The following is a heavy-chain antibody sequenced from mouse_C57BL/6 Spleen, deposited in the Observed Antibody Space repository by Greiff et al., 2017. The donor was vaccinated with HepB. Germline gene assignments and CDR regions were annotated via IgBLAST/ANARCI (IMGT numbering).Heavy chain of an antibody. V-gene: IGHV1-82*01. CDR2: IYPGDGDT. J-gene: IGHJ2*01. D-gene: IGHD1-1*01. Sequence: QVQLKESGPELVKPGASVKISCKASGYAFSSSWMSWVKQRPGKGLEWIGRIYPGDGDTNYNGKFKGKATLTADKSSSTAYMQLSSLTSEDSAVYFCARGVATRGYYFDYWGQGTTLTVSS. CDR3: ARGVATRGYYFDY. CDR1: GYAFSSSW.